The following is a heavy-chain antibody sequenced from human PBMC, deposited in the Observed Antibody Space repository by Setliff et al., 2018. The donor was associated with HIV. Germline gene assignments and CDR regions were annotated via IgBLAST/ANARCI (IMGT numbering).Heavy chain of an antibody. Sequence: SETLSLTCTVSGGSINSTSYYWGWIRQSPGKGLEWIGEITHSGSTNYNPSLKSRVTISVDTSKNQFSLKLTSVTAADTAVYYCARGPVVVIPAPRWRWFDPWGRGTLVTVSS. CDR2: ITHSGST. CDR3: ARGPVVVIPAPRWRWFDP. V-gene: IGHV4-39*07. CDR1: GGSINSTSYY. D-gene: IGHD2-2*01. J-gene: IGHJ5*02.